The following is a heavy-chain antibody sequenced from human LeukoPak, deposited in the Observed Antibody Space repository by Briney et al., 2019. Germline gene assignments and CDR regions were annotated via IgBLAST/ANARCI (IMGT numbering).Heavy chain of an antibody. CDR2: IYSTGNT. D-gene: IGHD6-13*01. CDR3: ARASSYSSNYIDY. CDR1: GGSIRGYY. Sequence: SETLSLTCTVSGGSIRGYYWSWLRQPAGERLEWIGRIYSTGNTIYNPSHNSRVTISIDMSNNQFSLKVISVTAADTAVYFCARASSYSSNYIDYWGQGTLVTVSS. J-gene: IGHJ4*02. V-gene: IGHV4-4*07.